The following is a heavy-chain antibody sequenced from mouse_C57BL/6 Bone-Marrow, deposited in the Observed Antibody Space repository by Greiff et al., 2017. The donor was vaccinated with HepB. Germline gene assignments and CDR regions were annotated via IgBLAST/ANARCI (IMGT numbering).Heavy chain of an antibody. V-gene: IGHV5-17*01. CDR2: ISSGSSTI. CDR3: ARLYYSNSYYFDY. J-gene: IGHJ2*01. Sequence: EVMLVESGGGLVKPGGSLKLSCAASGFTFSDYGMHWVRQAPEKGLEWVAYISSGSSTIYYADTVKGRFTISRDNATNTLFLQMTSLRSEDTAMYYCARLYYSNSYYFDYWGQGTTLTVSS. CDR1: GFTFSDYG. D-gene: IGHD2-5*01.